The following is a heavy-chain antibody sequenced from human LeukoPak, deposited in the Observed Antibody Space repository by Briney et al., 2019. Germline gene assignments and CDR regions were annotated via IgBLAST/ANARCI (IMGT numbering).Heavy chain of an antibody. Sequence: SETLSLTCTVPGGSISSSSYYWGWIRQPPGKGLEWIGSIYYSGSTYYNPSLKSRVTISVDTSKNQFSLKLSSVTAADTAVYYCARDLYYYDSSGYRHFDYWGQGTLVTVSS. CDR1: GGSISSSSYY. CDR3: ARDLYYYDSSGYRHFDY. V-gene: IGHV4-39*07. D-gene: IGHD3-22*01. J-gene: IGHJ4*02. CDR2: IYYSGST.